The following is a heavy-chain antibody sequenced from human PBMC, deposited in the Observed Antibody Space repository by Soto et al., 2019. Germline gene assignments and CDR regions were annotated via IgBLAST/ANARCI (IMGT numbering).Heavy chain of an antibody. Sequence: ASVKVSCKASGYTFTSYGISWVRQAPGQGLEWMGWISAYNGNTNYAQKLQGRVTMITDTSTSTAYMELRSLRSDDTAVYYCARDRRLADAFDIWGQGTMVTVSS. CDR1: GYTFTSYG. CDR3: ARDRRLADAFDI. J-gene: IGHJ3*02. CDR2: ISAYNGNT. V-gene: IGHV1-18*01. D-gene: IGHD4-17*01.